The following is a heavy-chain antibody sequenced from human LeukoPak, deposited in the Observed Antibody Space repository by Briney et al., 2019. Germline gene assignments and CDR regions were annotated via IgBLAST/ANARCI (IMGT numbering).Heavy chain of an antibody. Sequence: SETLSLTCTVSGGSISSSSYYWGWIRQPPGKGLEWIGSTYYSGSTYYNPSLKSRVTISVDTSKNQFSLKLSSVTAADTAVYYCARLQDEWELLLGYYFDYWGQGTLVTVSS. CDR3: ARLQDEWELLLGYYFDY. J-gene: IGHJ4*02. CDR1: GGSISSSSYY. D-gene: IGHD1-26*01. V-gene: IGHV4-39*01. CDR2: TYYSGST.